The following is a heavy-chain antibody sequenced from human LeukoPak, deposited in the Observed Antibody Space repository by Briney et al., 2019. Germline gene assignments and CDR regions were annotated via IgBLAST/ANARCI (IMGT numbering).Heavy chain of an antibody. Sequence: GGSLRLSCAASGFTFSSYDMDWVRQAPGKGLEWVAVISYDGNNKYYADSVKGRFTISRDNSKNTLYLQMNSLRAEDTAVYYCAKGNWGPLYYFDYWGQGTLVTVSS. D-gene: IGHD7-27*01. J-gene: IGHJ4*02. CDR3: AKGNWGPLYYFDY. V-gene: IGHV3-30-3*01. CDR2: ISYDGNNK. CDR1: GFTFSSYD.